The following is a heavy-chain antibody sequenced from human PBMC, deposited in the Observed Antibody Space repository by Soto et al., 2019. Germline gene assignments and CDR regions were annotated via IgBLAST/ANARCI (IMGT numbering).Heavy chain of an antibody. J-gene: IGHJ4*02. CDR3: ARDPPDIVVVGMFDY. CDR2: IYSGGST. D-gene: IGHD2-2*01. Sequence: GGSLRLSCAASGFTVSSNYMSWVRQAPGKGLEWVSVIYSGGSTYYADSVKGRFTISRDNSKNTLYLQMNSLRAEDTAAYYCARDPPDIVVVGMFDYWGQGTLVTVSS. CDR1: GFTVSSNY. V-gene: IGHV3-66*01.